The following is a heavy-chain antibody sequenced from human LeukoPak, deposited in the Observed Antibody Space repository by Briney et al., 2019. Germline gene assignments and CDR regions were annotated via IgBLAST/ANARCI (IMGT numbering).Heavy chain of an antibody. D-gene: IGHD5-18*01. J-gene: IGHJ4*02. CDR1: YS. Sequence: YSMXXVRQAPGXGXEWVSYISSSSSALYYADSVKGRFTISRDNSKNTLYLQMNSLRAEDTAVYYCAKDLKSLGYSYGSFDYWGQGTLVTVSS. V-gene: IGHV3-48*01. CDR2: ISSSSSAL. CDR3: AKDLKSLGYSYGSFDY.